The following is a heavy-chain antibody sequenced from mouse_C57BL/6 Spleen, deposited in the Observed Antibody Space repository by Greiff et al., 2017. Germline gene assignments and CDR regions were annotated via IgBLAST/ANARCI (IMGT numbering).Heavy chain of an antibody. D-gene: IGHD3-2*02. CDR3: ARDDSSGYDYAMDY. V-gene: IGHV3-6*01. Sequence: EVKLEESGPGLVKPSQSLSLTCSVTGYSITSGYYWNWIRQFPGNKLEWMGYISYDGSNNYNPSLKNRISITRDTSKNQFFLKLNSVTTEDTATYYCARDDSSGYDYAMDYWGQGTSVTVSS. J-gene: IGHJ4*01. CDR1: GYSITSGYY. CDR2: ISYDGSN.